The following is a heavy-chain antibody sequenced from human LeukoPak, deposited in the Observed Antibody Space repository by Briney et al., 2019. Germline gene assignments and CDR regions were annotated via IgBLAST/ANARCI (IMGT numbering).Heavy chain of an antibody. CDR2: INHSGST. CDR1: GGSFSGYY. Sequence: SETLSLTCAVYGGSFSGYYWSWIRQPPGKGLEWIGEINHSGSTNYNPSLKSRVTISVDTSKNQFSLKLSSVTAADTAVYYCARGRVVDIVVVVAATRRNWFDLWGQGTLVTVSS. D-gene: IGHD2-15*01. CDR3: ARGRVVDIVVVVAATRRNWFDL. J-gene: IGHJ5*02. V-gene: IGHV4-34*01.